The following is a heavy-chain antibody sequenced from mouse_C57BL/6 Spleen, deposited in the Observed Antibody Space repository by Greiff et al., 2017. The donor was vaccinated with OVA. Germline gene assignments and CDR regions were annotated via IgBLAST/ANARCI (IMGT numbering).Heavy chain of an antibody. D-gene: IGHD2-1*01. CDR3: ARRYGNLYYCDY. CDR1: GFTFSSYT. Sequence: EVQLVESGGGLVKPGGSLKLSCAASGFTFSSYTMSWVRQTPEKRLEWVATISGGGGNTYYPDSVKGRFTISRDNAKNTLYLQLSSLRSEDTALYYCARRYGNLYYCDYWGQGTTLTVSS. V-gene: IGHV5-9*01. J-gene: IGHJ2*01. CDR2: ISGGGGNT.